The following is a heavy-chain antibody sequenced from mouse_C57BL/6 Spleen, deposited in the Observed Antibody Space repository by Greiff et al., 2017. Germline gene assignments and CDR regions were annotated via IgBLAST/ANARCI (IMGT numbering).Heavy chain of an antibody. CDR2: IDPSDSYT. J-gene: IGHJ4*01. V-gene: IGHV1-69*01. CDR3: ATYGSSYDYAMDY. Sequence: QVQLQQPGAELVMPGASVKLSCKASGYTFTSYWMHWVKQRPGQGLEWIGEIDPSDSYTNYNQKFKGKAKLTVEKSSSTAYMQLSSLTSEDSAVYYCATYGSSYDYAMDYWGQGTSVTVSS. CDR1: GYTFTSYW. D-gene: IGHD1-1*01.